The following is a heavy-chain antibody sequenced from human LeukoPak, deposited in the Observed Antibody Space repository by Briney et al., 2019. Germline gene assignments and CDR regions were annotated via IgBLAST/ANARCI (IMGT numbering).Heavy chain of an antibody. D-gene: IGHD1-14*01. CDR2: ISSSGSTI. J-gene: IGHJ4*02. CDR1: GVTFSSFD. Sequence: QTGGSLRLSCAASGVTFSSFDMNWVRQAPGKGLEWVSYISSSGSTIYYADSVKGRFTISRDNAKSSLYLQMSSLRGEDTAVYYCASSLTHFDYWGQGTLLTVSS. CDR3: ASSLTHFDY. V-gene: IGHV3-48*03.